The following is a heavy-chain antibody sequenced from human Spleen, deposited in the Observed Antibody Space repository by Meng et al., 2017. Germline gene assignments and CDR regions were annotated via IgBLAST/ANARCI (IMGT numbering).Heavy chain of an antibody. CDR3: ARGGWSLDY. Sequence: QVQLQESGPGLVKPSQTLSLTCTVSGDSISSGGYYWSWIRQHPGKGLEWIGDINHSGTTNYNPSLKGRVTISVGTSRGQFSLTLRSVAAADTAVYYCARGGWSLDYWGQGTLVTVSS. D-gene: IGHD2-15*01. J-gene: IGHJ4*02. CDR2: INHSGTT. V-gene: IGHV4-31*03. CDR1: GDSISSGGYY.